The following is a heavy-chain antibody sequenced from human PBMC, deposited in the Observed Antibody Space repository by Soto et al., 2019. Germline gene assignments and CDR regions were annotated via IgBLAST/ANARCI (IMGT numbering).Heavy chain of an antibody. V-gene: IGHV5-51*01. CDR1: GYSFTSYW. J-gene: IGHJ6*02. Sequence: GESLKISCKGSGYSFTSYWIGWVRQMPGKGLEWMGIIYPGDSDTRYSPSFQGQVTISADKSISTAYLQWSSQKASDTAMYYCARFRGITIFGVVRNYGMDVWGQGTTVTVSS. CDR3: ARFRGITIFGVVRNYGMDV. CDR2: IYPGDSDT. D-gene: IGHD3-3*01.